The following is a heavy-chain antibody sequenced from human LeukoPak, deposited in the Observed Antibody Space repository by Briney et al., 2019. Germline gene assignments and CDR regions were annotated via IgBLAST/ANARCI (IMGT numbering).Heavy chain of an antibody. V-gene: IGHV3-23*01. Sequence: GGSLRLSCAASGFTFSSYAMSWVRQAPGKGLEWVSAISGSGGSTYYADSVKGRFTISRDNSKNTLYLQMNSLRAEDTAVYYCAKDVVLRYFDWLLQNYGMDVWGQGTTVTVSS. J-gene: IGHJ6*02. CDR2: ISGSGGST. CDR3: AKDVVLRYFDWLLQNYGMDV. D-gene: IGHD3-9*01. CDR1: GFTFSSYA.